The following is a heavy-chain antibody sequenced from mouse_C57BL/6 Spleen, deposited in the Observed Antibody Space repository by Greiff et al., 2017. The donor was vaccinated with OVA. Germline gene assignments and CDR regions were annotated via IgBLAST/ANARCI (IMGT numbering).Heavy chain of an antibody. J-gene: IGHJ2*01. CDR3: ARWSNFRWGYYFDY. CDR1: GYTFTSYW. D-gene: IGHD2-5*01. Sequence: QVQLQQPGAELVMPGASVKLPCKASGYTFTSYWMHWVKQRPGQGLEWIGEIDPSDSYTNYNQKFKGKSTLTVDKSSSTAYMQLSSLTSEDSAVYYCARWSNFRWGYYFDYWGQGTTLTVSS. CDR2: IDPSDSYT. V-gene: IGHV1-69*01.